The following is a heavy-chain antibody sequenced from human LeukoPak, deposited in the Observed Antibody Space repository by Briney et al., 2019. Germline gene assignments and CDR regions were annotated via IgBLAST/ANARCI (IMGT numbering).Heavy chain of an antibody. J-gene: IGHJ3*01. Sequence: GGSLRLSCTASGFTFRSYDMLWVRQAPGKGLEWVAFIRYDGNNKFYVDSVKGRFTVSRDNFKSSLDLQMNSLRSEDTAMYYCASRYSSSWWNGFDLWGQGTMVTVSS. CDR1: GFTFRSYD. V-gene: IGHV3-30*02. D-gene: IGHD6-6*01. CDR2: IRYDGNNK. CDR3: ASRYSSSWWNGFDL.